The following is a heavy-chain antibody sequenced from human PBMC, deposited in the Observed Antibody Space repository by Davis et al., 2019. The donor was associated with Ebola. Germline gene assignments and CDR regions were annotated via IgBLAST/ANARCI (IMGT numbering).Heavy chain of an antibody. V-gene: IGHV3-21*05. CDR3: ARDRILEWLGYGMDV. J-gene: IGHJ6*02. CDR1: GFTFSSYS. CDR2: ISSSSSYT. Sequence: GESLKISCAASGFTFSSYSMSWIRQAPGKGLEWVSYISSSSSYTNYADSVKGRFTISRDNSKNTLYLQMNSLRAEDTAVYYCARDRILEWLGYGMDVWGQGTTVTVSS. D-gene: IGHD3-3*01.